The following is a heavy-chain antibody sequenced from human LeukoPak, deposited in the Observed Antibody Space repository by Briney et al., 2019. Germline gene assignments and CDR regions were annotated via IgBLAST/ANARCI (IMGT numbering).Heavy chain of an antibody. D-gene: IGHD3-22*01. CDR1: GFTFSGSA. CDR3: TRPSYDSSVSGVVY. V-gene: IGHV3-73*01. J-gene: IGHJ4*02. Sequence: GGSLTLSCATSGFTFSGSAIHWVRQASGKGLEWVGRIRSKANSYATTDAASVKGRFTISRDDSKNTAYLQMNSLKTEGTAVYYCTRPSYDSSVSGVVYWGQGTLVTVSS. CDR2: IRSKANSYAT.